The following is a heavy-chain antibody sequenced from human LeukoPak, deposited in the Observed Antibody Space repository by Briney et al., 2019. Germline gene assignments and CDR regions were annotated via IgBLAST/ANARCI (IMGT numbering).Heavy chain of an antibody. Sequence: PGRSLRLSCAASGSTFSSYGMHWVRQAPGKGLEWVAVISYDGSNKYYADSVKGRFTISRDNSKNTLYLQMNSLRAEDTAVYYCARDSTGWQADSFDVWGQGTMVTVSS. J-gene: IGHJ3*01. CDR3: ARDSTGWQADSFDV. V-gene: IGHV3-30*03. D-gene: IGHD2-8*02. CDR1: GSTFSSYG. CDR2: ISYDGSNK.